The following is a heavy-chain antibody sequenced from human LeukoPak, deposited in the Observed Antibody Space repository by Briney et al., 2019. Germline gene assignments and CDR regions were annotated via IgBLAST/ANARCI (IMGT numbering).Heavy chain of an antibody. V-gene: IGHV4-61*02. CDR1: GGSISSGSYY. D-gene: IGHD1-26*01. CDR2: IYTSGST. J-gene: IGHJ4*02. Sequence: SETLSLTCTVSGGSISSGSYYWSWIRQPAGKGLEWIGRIYTSGSTNYNPSLKSRVTISVDTSKNQFSLKLSSVTAADTAMYYCAKSGGYGLIDYWGQGTLVTVSS. CDR3: AKSGGYGLIDY.